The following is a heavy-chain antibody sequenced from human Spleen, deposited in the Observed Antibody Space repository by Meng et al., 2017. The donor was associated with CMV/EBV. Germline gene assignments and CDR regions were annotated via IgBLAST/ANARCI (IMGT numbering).Heavy chain of an antibody. V-gene: IGHV3-7*01. Sequence: GGSLRLSCAASGFTFSSYGIHWVRQAPGKGLEWVANIKQDGIEKYYVDSVRGRFTISRDNAKSSVYLQMNSLRVEDTAVYYCAGRPGYCSGMSCSNWFDPWGQGTLVTVSS. CDR2: IKQDGIEK. CDR1: GFTFSSYG. CDR3: AGRPGYCSGMSCSNWFDP. J-gene: IGHJ5*02. D-gene: IGHD2-15*01.